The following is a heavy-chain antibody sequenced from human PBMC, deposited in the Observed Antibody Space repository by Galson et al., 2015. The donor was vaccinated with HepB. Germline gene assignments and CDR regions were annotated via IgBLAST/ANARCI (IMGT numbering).Heavy chain of an antibody. V-gene: IGHV4-34*01. CDR3: ARVSGYYFSFDY. CDR1: GGSFSGYY. Sequence: ETLSLTCAVYGGSFSGYYWSWIRQPPGKGLEWIGEINHSGSTNYNPSLKSRVTISVDTSKNQFSLKLSSVTAADTAVYYCARVSGYYFSFDYWGQGTLVTVSS. D-gene: IGHD3-22*01. CDR2: INHSGST. J-gene: IGHJ4*02.